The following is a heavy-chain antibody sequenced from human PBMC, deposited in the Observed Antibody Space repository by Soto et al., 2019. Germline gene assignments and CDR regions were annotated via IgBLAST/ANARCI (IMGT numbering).Heavy chain of an antibody. D-gene: IGHD2-15*01. J-gene: IGHJ6*02. CDR1: GGSIRTIY. CDR3: ARESRDSGDGLDV. V-gene: IGHV4-4*07. CDR2: IHTSGSS. Sequence: QVQLQESGPGLVKPSETLSLRCSVSGGSIRTIYWTWVRQPAGKGLEWIGRIHTSGSSSYNPSLERRVPMSIDTPTNQFSLKLKSVTVADTAVYFCARESRDSGDGLDVWGQGTAVTVSS.